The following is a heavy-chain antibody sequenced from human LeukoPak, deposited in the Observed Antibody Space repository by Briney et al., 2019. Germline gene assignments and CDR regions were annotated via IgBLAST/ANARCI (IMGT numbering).Heavy chain of an antibody. CDR2: ITKSGTIV. Sequence: KPGGSLLLSCAASGFIFSDYYMTWIRQAPGKGLEWITYITKSGTIVYYADSVDGRFTISRDNAKNSLFLQMNSLRAEDTAVYYCARGLRGRDTPFYFWGQGTLVTVSS. D-gene: IGHD4-17*01. V-gene: IGHV3-11*01. CDR3: ARGLRGRDTPFYF. J-gene: IGHJ4*02. CDR1: GFIFSDYY.